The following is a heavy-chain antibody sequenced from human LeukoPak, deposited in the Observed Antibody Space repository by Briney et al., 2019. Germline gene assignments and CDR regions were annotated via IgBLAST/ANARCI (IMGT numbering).Heavy chain of an antibody. D-gene: IGHD6-6*01. CDR3: ARDPLRHAFDI. CDR2: ISSSSSTK. J-gene: IGHJ3*02. Sequence: GGSLGLSCVASGFTFSTYSMNWVRQAPGKGLEWISYISSSSSTKYYADSVKGRFTISRDNANNSLYLQMSSLRAEDTAVYFCARDPLRHAFDIWGQGTMVTVSS. CDR1: GFTFSTYS. V-gene: IGHV3-48*01.